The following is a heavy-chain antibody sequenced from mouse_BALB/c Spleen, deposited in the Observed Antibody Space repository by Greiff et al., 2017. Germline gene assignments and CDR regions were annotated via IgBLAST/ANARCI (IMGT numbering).Heavy chain of an antibody. J-gene: IGHJ4*01. CDR2: SRNKANDYTT. CDR3: ARDAANYYGSSLYAMDY. D-gene: IGHD1-1*01. V-gene: IGHV7-1*02. Sequence: EVNVVESGGGLVQPGGSLRLSCATSGFTFSDFYMEWVRQPPGKRLEWIGASRNKANDYTTEYSASVKGRFIVSRDTSQSILYLQMNALRAEDTAIYYCARDAANYYGSSLYAMDYWGQGTSVTVSA. CDR1: GFTFSDFY.